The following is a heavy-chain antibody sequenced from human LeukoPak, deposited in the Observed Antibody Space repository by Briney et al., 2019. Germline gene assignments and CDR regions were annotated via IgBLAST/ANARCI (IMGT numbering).Heavy chain of an antibody. CDR1: GGSISGSSYY. CDR3: ARGRNSGFDY. D-gene: IGHD2/OR15-2a*01. V-gene: IGHV4-39*01. Sequence: SETLSLTCTVSGGSISGSSYYWGWIRQPPGKGLEWIGSIYYSGSTYYNPSLKSRVTISVDTSKNQFSLHLNSVTPEDTAVYYCARGRNSGFDYWGQGTLVTVSS. J-gene: IGHJ4*02. CDR2: IYYSGST.